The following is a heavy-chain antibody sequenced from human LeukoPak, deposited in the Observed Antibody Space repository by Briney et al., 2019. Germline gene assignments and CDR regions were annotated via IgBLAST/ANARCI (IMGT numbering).Heavy chain of an antibody. J-gene: IGHJ4*02. CDR1: GGSICNYH. CDR2: IHTSGST. CDR3: ARRDISSGWSFDY. D-gene: IGHD6-19*01. Sequence: SETLSLTCTVSGGSICNYHCSWIRQPAGKGLEWIGQIHTSGSTNYNPPLKSRVTMSIDTTEDQVSLTIRSVTAADTAFYYCARRDISSGWSFDYWGQGTLVTVSS. V-gene: IGHV4-4*07.